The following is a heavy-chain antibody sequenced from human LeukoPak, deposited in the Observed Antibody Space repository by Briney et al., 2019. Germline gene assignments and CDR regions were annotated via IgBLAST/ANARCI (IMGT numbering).Heavy chain of an antibody. CDR1: GFTFSSYS. Sequence: GGSLRLSCAASGFTFSSYSMNWVRQAPGKGLEWVPSISSSSSYIYYADSVKGRFTISRDNAKNSLYLQMNSLRAEDTAVYYCARERYTRGLTWFDPWGQGTLVTVSS. J-gene: IGHJ5*02. V-gene: IGHV3-21*01. CDR2: ISSSSSYI. CDR3: ARERYTRGLTWFDP. D-gene: IGHD2-2*02.